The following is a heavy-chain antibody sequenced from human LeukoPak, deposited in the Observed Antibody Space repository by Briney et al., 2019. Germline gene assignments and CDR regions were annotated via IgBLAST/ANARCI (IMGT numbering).Heavy chain of an antibody. Sequence: KPSETLSLTCPVSGGSISTYYWSWLRQPPGKGLEWIGYIHYSGSTNYNPSLKSRVTISVDTSNNQFSLKVSSVTAADTAVYYCARGLSSSSPAAALDYWGQGTLVTVSS. D-gene: IGHD6-13*01. CDR1: GGSISTYY. J-gene: IGHJ4*02. V-gene: IGHV4-59*12. CDR2: IHYSGST. CDR3: ARGLSSSSPAAALDY.